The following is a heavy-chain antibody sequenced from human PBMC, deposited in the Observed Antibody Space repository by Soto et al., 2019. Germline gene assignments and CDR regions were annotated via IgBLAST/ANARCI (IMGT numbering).Heavy chain of an antibody. CDR3: ARLFYGDYFEDAFDI. D-gene: IGHD4-17*01. CDR2: IIPIFGTA. Sequence: SVKVSYKASGGTFSSYAISLVRHSPGQGLEWMGGIIPIFGTANYAQKFQGRVTITADESTSTAYMELRSLRSDDTAVYYCARLFYGDYFEDAFDIWGQGTMVTVSS. J-gene: IGHJ3*02. V-gene: IGHV1-69*01. CDR1: GGTFSSYA.